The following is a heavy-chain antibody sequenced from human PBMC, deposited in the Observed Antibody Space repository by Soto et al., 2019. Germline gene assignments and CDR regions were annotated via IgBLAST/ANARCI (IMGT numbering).Heavy chain of an antibody. CDR3: ARAYDVRSGNYNGMDV. J-gene: IGHJ6*02. V-gene: IGHV1-69*01. D-gene: IGHD3-3*01. CDR1: GGSFRSYA. CDR2: VIPMFGIP. Sequence: QVQLVQSGAEVKKPGSSVRVSCKASGGSFRSYAFSWVRQSPGQGLEWMGVVIPMFGIPKNAQKFQTRVTIGADEFMRTVYMDLRSLRSEDTAIYYCARAYDVRSGNYNGMDVWGQGTTVTVSS.